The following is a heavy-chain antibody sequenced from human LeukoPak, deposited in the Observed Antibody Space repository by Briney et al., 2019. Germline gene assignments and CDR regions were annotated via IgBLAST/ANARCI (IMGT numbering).Heavy chain of an antibody. D-gene: IGHD3-10*01. CDR1: GFTFSSYA. CDR2: ISTDSVYT. Sequence: GGSLRLSCAASGFTFSSYAMRWIRQAPGKGLEWVSYISTDSVYTNYADPVKGRFTISRDNAKNSLYLQLNSLRAEDTAVYYCARESHGTGDQWGQGTLVTVSS. V-gene: IGHV3-11*05. CDR3: ARESHGTGDQ. J-gene: IGHJ4*02.